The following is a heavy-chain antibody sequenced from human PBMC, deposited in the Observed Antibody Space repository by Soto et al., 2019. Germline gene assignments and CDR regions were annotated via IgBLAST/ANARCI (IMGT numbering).Heavy chain of an antibody. CDR2: INAGNGNT. D-gene: IGHD3-22*01. J-gene: IGHJ4*02. Sequence: GASVKVSCKASGYSFTSYAIHWMRQAPGQRLEWMGWINAGNGNTKYSQKFQGRVTITRDTSASTAYMELSSLRSEDTAVYYCARDQGYYDSSGYSDYWAQGTLVTVSS. CDR1: GYSFTSYA. CDR3: ARDQGYYDSSGYSDY. V-gene: IGHV1-3*01.